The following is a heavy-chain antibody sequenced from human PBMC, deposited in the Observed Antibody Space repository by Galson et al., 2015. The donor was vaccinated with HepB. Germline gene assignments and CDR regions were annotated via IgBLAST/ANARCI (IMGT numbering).Heavy chain of an antibody. J-gene: IGHJ5*02. D-gene: IGHD2-15*01. CDR3: ARVGGKLGYCSGGSCSNWFDP. CDR2: IIPTYGTT. V-gene: IGHV1-69*01. CDR1: GGTFSSYA. Sequence: CKASGGTFSSYAINWVRQAPGQGLEWMGGIIPTYGTTKYAQKFQGRVTITADESTNTAYMELSSLRSEDTAVYYCARVGGKLGYCSGGSCSNWFDPWGQGTLVTVSS.